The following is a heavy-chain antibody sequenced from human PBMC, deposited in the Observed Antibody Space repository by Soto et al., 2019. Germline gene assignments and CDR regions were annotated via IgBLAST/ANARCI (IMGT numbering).Heavy chain of an antibody. V-gene: IGHV4-59*01. J-gene: IGHJ5*02. Sequence: PSETLSLTCTVSGVSIITFYWSWIRQPPGKGLEWIGYIYYTGSTNYNPSLKSRVTISVDTSKNQFSLKLSSVTAADTAVYYCARASGCSGDSCAFDPWGQGTLVTVS. CDR3: ARASGCSGDSCAFDP. CDR2: IYYTGST. CDR1: GVSIITFY. D-gene: IGHD2-15*01.